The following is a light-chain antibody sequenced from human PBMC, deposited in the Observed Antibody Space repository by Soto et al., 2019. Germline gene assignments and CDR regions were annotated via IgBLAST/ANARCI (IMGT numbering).Light chain of an antibody. Sequence: HSALTQPASVSGSPGQSITISCTGTSSDVGGYNFVSWYQQHPDKAPKLMIYDVTNRPSGVSNRFSGSKSGNTASLTISGLQAEDEADYYCSSYTSISTDVFGAGTKLTVL. V-gene: IGLV2-14*01. CDR1: SSDVGGYNF. CDR2: DVT. J-gene: IGLJ1*01. CDR3: SSYTSISTDV.